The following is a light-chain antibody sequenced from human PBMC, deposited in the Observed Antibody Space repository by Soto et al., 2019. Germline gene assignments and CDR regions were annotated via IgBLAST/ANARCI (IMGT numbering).Light chain of an antibody. J-gene: IGKJ1*01. CDR1: QSVSSTF. V-gene: IGKV3-20*01. CDR3: GQFVSAPPRT. Sequence: ENVLTQSPGTLSLSPGERATLSCRASQSVSSTFLAWYQQKPGQAPRLLIFGVSNRATGIPDRFSGSGSGTDFTLTISRLEPEDFAVYYCGQFVSAPPRTFGQGTKVEMK. CDR2: GVS.